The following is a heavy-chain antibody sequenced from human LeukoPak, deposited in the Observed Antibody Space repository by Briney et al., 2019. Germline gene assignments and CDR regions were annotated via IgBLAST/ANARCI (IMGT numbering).Heavy chain of an antibody. V-gene: IGHV1-58*01. D-gene: IGHD2-15*01. CDR2: IVVGSGNT. Sequence: SVKVSCKASGFTFTSSAVQWVRQARGQRLEWIGWIVVGSGNTNYAQKFQGRVTITADKSTSTAYMELSSLRSEDTAVYYCARDGCSGGSCYSYYFDYWGQGTLVTASS. CDR3: ARDGCSGGSCYSYYFDY. CDR1: GFTFTSSA. J-gene: IGHJ4*02.